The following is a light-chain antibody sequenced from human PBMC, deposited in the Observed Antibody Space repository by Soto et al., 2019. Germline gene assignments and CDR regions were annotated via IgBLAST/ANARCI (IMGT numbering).Light chain of an antibody. CDR1: QSLTNNY. J-gene: IGKJ1*01. V-gene: IGKV3-20*01. CDR2: GAS. Sequence: EIVLTQSPCTLSLSPGERATLSCRASQSLTNNYLAWFQQKPGQAPRLLIYGASNRPTDIPDRFSGSGSGTDFSLTISRLEPEDFAVYYCHQYGILPRTFGQGTKVDI. CDR3: HQYGILPRT.